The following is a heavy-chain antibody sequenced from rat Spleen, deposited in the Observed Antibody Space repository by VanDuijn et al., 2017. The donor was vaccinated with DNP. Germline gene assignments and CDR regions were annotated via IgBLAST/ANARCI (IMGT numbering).Heavy chain of an antibody. CDR1: GYTFTSYY. J-gene: IGHJ4*01. D-gene: IGHD4-3*01. V-gene: IGHV1-43*01. CDR2: VNPGSGST. Sequence: QVQLQQSGAELAKPGSSVKISCKASGYTFTSYYIGWIKQTTGQGLEWIGVVNPGSGSTTYNVRFKDRATLTVDKSSSTAFMQLSSLTPEDSAVYYCARDSGDTMDAWGQGTSVTVRS. CDR3: ARDSGDTMDA.